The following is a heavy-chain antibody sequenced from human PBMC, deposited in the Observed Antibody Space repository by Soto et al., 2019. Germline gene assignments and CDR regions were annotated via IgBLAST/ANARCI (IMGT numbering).Heavy chain of an antibody. Sequence: QVTLKESGPVLVKPTETLTLRCTVSGLSITDSEMGVSWIRQPPGQPLEWLAHIDSSGEKSYRTFLKSRLANSKDTSKGQIALTMTNMDPADTATYDCARRHLEVALSPWFDPWGQGIPVTVSS. CDR1: GLSITDSEMG. CDR3: ARRHLEVALSPWFDP. J-gene: IGHJ5*02. D-gene: IGHD1-1*01. CDR2: IDSSGEK. V-gene: IGHV2-26*01.